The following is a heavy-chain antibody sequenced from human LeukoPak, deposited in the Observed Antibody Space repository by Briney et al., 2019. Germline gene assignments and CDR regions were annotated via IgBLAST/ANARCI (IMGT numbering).Heavy chain of an antibody. D-gene: IGHD3-22*01. CDR2: ISGSGGST. CDR3: AKLETYYDSSGYLGY. J-gene: IGHJ4*02. Sequence: QSGGSLRLSCAASGFTFSSYAMSWVRQAPGKGLEWVSAISGSGGSTYYADSVKGRFTISRDNSKNTLYLQMNSLRAEDTAVYYCAKLETYYDSSGYLGYWGQGTLVTVSS. V-gene: IGHV3-23*01. CDR1: GFTFSSYA.